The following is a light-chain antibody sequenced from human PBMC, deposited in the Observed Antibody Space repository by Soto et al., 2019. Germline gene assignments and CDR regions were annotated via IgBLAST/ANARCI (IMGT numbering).Light chain of an antibody. CDR2: KND. J-gene: IGLJ3*02. CDR1: TSNLASNF. V-gene: IGLV1-47*01. Sequence: QSVLTQPPSASGTPGQRVTISCSGSTSNLASNFGYWYQQVPGTAPKLLIYKNDQRPSGVPDRFSGSKSGTSASLAIRGLRSEDEADYFCAAWDDSVGGPVFGGGTKLTVL. CDR3: AAWDDSVGGPV.